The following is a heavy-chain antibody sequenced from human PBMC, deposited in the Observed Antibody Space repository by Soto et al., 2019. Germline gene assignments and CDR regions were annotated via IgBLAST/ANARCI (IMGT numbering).Heavy chain of an antibody. CDR2: IKQDGSEK. Sequence: EVQLVESGGGLVQPGGSLRLSCAASGFTFSSYWMSWVRQAPGKGLEWVANIKQDGSEKYYVDSVKGRFTISRDNAKNSLYLQMNSLRAEDTAVYYCARDQVCYGDYPAYWGQGTLVTVSS. V-gene: IGHV3-7*01. CDR3: ARDQVCYGDYPAY. CDR1: GFTFSSYW. J-gene: IGHJ4*02. D-gene: IGHD4-17*01.